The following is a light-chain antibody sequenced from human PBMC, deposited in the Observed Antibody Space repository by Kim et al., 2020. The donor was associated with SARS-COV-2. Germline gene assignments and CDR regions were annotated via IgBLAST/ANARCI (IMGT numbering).Light chain of an antibody. V-gene: IGLV2-14*04. J-gene: IGLJ2*01. CDR2: GVS. CDR3: SSYTSSSFVV. Sequence: YNYVSWYQQHPGKVPKLIIYGVSQRPSGVSSHFSASKSGNTASLTISGLQAEDEADYYCSSYTSSSFVVFGGGTKLTVL. CDR1: YNY.